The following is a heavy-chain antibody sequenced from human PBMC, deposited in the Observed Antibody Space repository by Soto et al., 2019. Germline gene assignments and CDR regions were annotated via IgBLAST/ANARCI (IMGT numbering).Heavy chain of an antibody. CDR1: GYTFTYYA. D-gene: IGHD4-17*01. Sequence: QVQLVQSGAEVKKPGASVKVSCKASGYTFTYYAMHWVRQAPGQRLEWRGGINAGNGNTKYSQKFQGRVTITRDTSASTAYMELRSLRSEDTAVYYCARSDGPLGDYWGQGTLVTVSS. CDR3: ARSDGPLGDY. V-gene: IGHV1-3*01. J-gene: IGHJ4*02. CDR2: INAGNGNT.